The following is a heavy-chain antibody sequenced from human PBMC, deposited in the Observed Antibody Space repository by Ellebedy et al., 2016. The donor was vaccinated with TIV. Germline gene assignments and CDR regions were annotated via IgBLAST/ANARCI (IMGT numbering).Heavy chain of an antibody. CDR3: VRDPGWGSVDY. CDR2: IKEDGSQR. CDR1: GFMFSTSW. J-gene: IGHJ4*02. D-gene: IGHD3-16*01. Sequence: PGGSLRLSCAGPGFMFSTSWMGWVRQAPGKGLEWVAIIKEDGSQRYYVDSVKGRYTISRDNAQSSLYLQMNSLRAEDTAVYYCVRDPGWGSVDYWGQGTLVTVSS. V-gene: IGHV3-7*03.